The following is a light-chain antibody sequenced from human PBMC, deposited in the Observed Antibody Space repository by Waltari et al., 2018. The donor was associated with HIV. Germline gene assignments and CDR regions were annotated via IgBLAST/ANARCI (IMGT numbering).Light chain of an antibody. Sequence: DIVMTQSPDSLAVSLGERATINCKSSQSVLYSSNNKNYLAWYQQTPGQPPKVLIYWASTRESGVPDRFSGSGSGTDFTLTISSLQAEDVAVYYCQQYYSPPPRTFGQGT. CDR3: QQYYSPPPRT. V-gene: IGKV4-1*01. J-gene: IGKJ1*01. CDR1: QSVLYSSNNKNY. CDR2: WAS.